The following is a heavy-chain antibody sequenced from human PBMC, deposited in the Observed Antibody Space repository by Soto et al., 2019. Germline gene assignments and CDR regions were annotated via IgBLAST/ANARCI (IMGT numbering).Heavy chain of an antibody. CDR2: IYYSGST. D-gene: IGHD3-22*01. CDR1: GGSISSYY. Sequence: SETLSLTCTVSGGSISSYYWSWIRQPPGKGLEWIGYIYYSGSTNYNPSLKSRVTISVDTSKNQFSLKLSSVTAADTAVYYCAREPRSGYSLYYFDYWGQGTLVTVSS. J-gene: IGHJ4*02. CDR3: AREPRSGYSLYYFDY. V-gene: IGHV4-59*01.